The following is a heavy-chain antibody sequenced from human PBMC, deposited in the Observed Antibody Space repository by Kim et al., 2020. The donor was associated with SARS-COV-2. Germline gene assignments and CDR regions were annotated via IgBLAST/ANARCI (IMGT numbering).Heavy chain of an antibody. CDR1: GFTFSSYA. D-gene: IGHD3-9*01. CDR3: AKDETQYDILTGSDY. J-gene: IGHJ4*02. CDR2: ISGSGGST. V-gene: IGHV3-23*01. Sequence: GGSLRLSCAASGFTFSSYAMSWVRQAPGKGLEWVSAISGSGGSTYYAGSVKGRFTISRDNSKNTLYLQMNSLRAEDTAVYYCAKDETQYDILTGSDYWGQGTLVTVSS.